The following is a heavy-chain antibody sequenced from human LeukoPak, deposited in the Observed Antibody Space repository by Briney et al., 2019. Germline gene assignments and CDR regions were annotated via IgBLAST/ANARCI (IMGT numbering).Heavy chain of an antibody. V-gene: IGHV4-39*01. D-gene: IGHD3-9*01. CDR2: IYYSGST. CDR1: GGSISSSSYY. Sequence: KPSETLSLTCTVSGGSISSSSYYWGWIRQPPGKGLEWIGSIYYSGSTYYNPSLKSRVTISVDTSKNQFSLKLSSVTAADTAVYYCARVNVLRYFDWLFASPYYFDYWGQGTLVTVSS. J-gene: IGHJ4*02. CDR3: ARVNVLRYFDWLFASPYYFDY.